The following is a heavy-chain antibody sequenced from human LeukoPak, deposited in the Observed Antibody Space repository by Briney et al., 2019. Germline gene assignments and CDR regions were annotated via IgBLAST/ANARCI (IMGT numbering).Heavy chain of an antibody. CDR1: GDSISSYY. CDR3: AREYSSSSGKNAFDI. V-gene: IGHV4-4*07. CDR2: IFASGST. D-gene: IGHD6-6*01. J-gene: IGHJ3*02. Sequence: PSETLSLTCTVSGDSISSYYWSWIRQPAGKGLERIGRIFASGSTNYNPSLKSRVTMSVDTSKNQFSLKLTSVTAADTAVYYCAREYSSSSGKNAFDIWGQGTMVTVSS.